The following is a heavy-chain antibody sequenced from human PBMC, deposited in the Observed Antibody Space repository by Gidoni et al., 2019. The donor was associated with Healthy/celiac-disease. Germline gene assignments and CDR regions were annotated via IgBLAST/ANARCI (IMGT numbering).Heavy chain of an antibody. V-gene: IGHV1-69*04. D-gene: IGHD3-10*01. J-gene: IGHJ3*02. CDR2: IIPILGIA. CDR3: AREGFGELWGDAFDI. CDR1: GGTFSRYA. Sequence: QVQLVQSGAEVKKPGSSVKVSCKASGGTFSRYAISWVRQAPGQGLEWMGRIIPILGIANYAQKFQGRVTITADKSTSTAYMELSSLRSEDTAVYYCAREGFGELWGDAFDIWGQGTMVTVSS.